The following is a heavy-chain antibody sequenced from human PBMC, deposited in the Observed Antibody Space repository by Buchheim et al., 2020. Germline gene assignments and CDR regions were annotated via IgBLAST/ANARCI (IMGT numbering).Heavy chain of an antibody. CDR3: ARDQRYSYGSYFDY. CDR1: GGSISSSSYY. V-gene: IGHV4-39*07. D-gene: IGHD5-18*01. Sequence: QLQLQESGPGLVKPSETLSLTCTVSGGSISSSSYYWGWIRQPPGKGLEWIGSIYYSGSTYYNPSLKSRVTISVDTSKNQFSLKLSSVTAADTAVCYCARDQRYSYGSYFDYWGQGTL. J-gene: IGHJ4*02. CDR2: IYYSGST.